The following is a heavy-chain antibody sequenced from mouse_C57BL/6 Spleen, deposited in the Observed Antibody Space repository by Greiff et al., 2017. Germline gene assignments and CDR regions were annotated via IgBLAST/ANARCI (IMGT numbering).Heavy chain of an antibody. D-gene: IGHD2-3*01. CDR1: GYTFTSYG. CDR2: IYPRSGNT. V-gene: IGHV1-81*01. CDR3: ARVDDGYSYAMDY. J-gene: IGHJ4*01. Sequence: QVQLKESGAELARPGASVKLSCKASGYTFTSYGISWVKQRTGQGLEWIGEIYPRSGNTYYNEKFKGKATLTADKSSSTAYMELRSLTSEDSAVYFCARVDDGYSYAMDYWGQGTSVTVSS.